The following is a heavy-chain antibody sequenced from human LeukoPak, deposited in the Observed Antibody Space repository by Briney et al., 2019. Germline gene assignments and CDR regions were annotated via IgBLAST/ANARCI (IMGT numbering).Heavy chain of an antibody. CDR1: GFTFTNYW. CDR3: ARLREIPVFGVVTKSTSYFDY. CDR2: IKQDRSEK. V-gene: IGHV3-7*01. D-gene: IGHD3-3*01. J-gene: IGHJ4*02. Sequence: GGSLRLSCAASGFTFTNYWMSWVRQAPGKGLELVANIKQDRSEKYYVDSVKGRFTISRDNAKNSLCLQMNSLRAEDTAVYYCARLREIPVFGVVTKSTSYFDYWGQGTLVTVSS.